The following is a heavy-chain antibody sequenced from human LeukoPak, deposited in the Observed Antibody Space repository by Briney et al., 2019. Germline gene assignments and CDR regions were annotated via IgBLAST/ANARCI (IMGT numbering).Heavy chain of an antibody. CDR1: GFTFTTYW. V-gene: IGHV3-7*01. D-gene: IGHD4-17*01. CDR2: IKQDGSEK. J-gene: IGHJ5*02. Sequence: GESLRLSCAASGFTFTTYWMNWVRQAPGKGLEWVANIKQDGSEKYYVDSVKGRFTISRDNAKNSLYLQMNSLRAEDTAVYYCASPRYGDYGASWLDPWGQGTLVTVSS. CDR3: ASPRYGDYGASWLDP.